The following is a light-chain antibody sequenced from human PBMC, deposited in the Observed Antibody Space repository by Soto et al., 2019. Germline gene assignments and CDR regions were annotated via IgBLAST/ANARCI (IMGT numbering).Light chain of an antibody. CDR3: LQDKSYPYT. Sequence: AIQMTQSPSSLSASVGDRVTITCRASQDGRNDLGWYQQKPGKAPRLLIYAISTLQSGVPSRFSGSGSGTDFTLTISNLQPEDFATYYCLQDKSYPYTFGQGDKLEI. CDR2: AIS. V-gene: IGKV1-6*01. J-gene: IGKJ2*01. CDR1: QDGRND.